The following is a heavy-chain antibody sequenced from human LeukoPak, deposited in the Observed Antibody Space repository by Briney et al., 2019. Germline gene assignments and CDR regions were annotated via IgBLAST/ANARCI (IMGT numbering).Heavy chain of an antibody. CDR3: ARYSRYYYYMDV. CDR2: IYTSGST. V-gene: IGHV4-61*02. D-gene: IGHD2-21*01. J-gene: IGHJ6*03. CDR1: GGSISSGSYY. Sequence: PSETLSLTCTVSGGSISSGSYYWSWIRQPAGKGLEWIGRIYTSGSTDYNPSLKSRVTISVDTSKNQFSLKLSSVTAADTAVYYCARYSRYYYYMDVWGKGTTVTVSS.